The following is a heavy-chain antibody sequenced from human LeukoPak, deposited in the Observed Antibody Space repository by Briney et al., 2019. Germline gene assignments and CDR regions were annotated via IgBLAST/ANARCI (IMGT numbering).Heavy chain of an antibody. J-gene: IGHJ4*02. Sequence: SETLSLTCTVSGGSISSYYWSWIRQPPGKGLEWIGYIYYSGSTNYNPSLKSRVTISVDTSKNQFSLKLSSVTAADTAVYYCARHSSGWYGNDYWGQRTLVTVSS. CDR2: IYYSGST. CDR1: GGSISSYY. D-gene: IGHD6-19*01. CDR3: ARHSSGWYGNDY. V-gene: IGHV4-59*08.